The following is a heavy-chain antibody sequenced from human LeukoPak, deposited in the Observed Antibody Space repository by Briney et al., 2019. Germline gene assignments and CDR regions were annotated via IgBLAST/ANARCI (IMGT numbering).Heavy chain of an antibody. D-gene: IGHD3-10*01. CDR3: ARGGAYGSGNHYRGGAFDI. J-gene: IGHJ3*02. CDR2: IYRGGST. V-gene: IGHV3-53*01. Sequence: GESLKISCATSGFSVSDNYMTWVRQAPGKGLEWVSVIYRGGSTYYADSVKGRFTISRDNSKNMVYLQMNSLRVEDTAVYYCARGGAYGSGNHYRGGAFDIWGQGTMVTVSS. CDR1: GFSVSDNY.